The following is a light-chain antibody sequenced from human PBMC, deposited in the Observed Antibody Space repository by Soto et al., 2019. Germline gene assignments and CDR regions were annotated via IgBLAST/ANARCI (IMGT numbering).Light chain of an antibody. V-gene: IGKV1-5*01. CDR1: QSISSW. J-gene: IGKJ4*01. CDR2: DAS. Sequence: DIQMTQSPSTLSASVGDRVTITCRASQSISSWLAWYQQKPGKAPKLLIYDASSLDGGVPSRFSGSGSGTEFTLTISSLQPDDFGTYYCQQYNIYPLTFGGGTKVEIK. CDR3: QQYNIYPLT.